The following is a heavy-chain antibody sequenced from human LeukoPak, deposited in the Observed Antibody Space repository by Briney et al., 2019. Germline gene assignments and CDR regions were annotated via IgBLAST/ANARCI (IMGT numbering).Heavy chain of an antibody. CDR3: ARDNRRIASTGTELVY. CDR1: GYTFTTYG. CDR2: ISVYSGNT. Sequence: ASVTVSCKASGYTFTTYGITWVRQAPGQGLEWMGWISVYSGNTNYAKKLQGRVTMTTETSTRTAYMELRSLRSDDTAVYYCARDNRRIASTGTELVYWGQGTLVTVSS. D-gene: IGHD6-13*01. V-gene: IGHV1-18*01. J-gene: IGHJ4*02.